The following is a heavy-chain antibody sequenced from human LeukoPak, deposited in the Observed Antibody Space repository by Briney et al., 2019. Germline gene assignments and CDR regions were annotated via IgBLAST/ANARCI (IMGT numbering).Heavy chain of an antibody. CDR1: GFTFSSYG. CDR3: AKGPQVLEWLLSYGMDV. V-gene: IGHV3-30*02. CDR2: IWYDGSNK. D-gene: IGHD3-3*01. J-gene: IGHJ6*02. Sequence: PGGSLRLSCAASGFTFSSYGMHWVRQAPGKGLEWVAVIWYDGSNKYYADSVKGRFTISRDNSKNTLYLQMNSLRAEDTAVYYCAKGPQVLEWLLSYGMDVWGQGTTVTVSS.